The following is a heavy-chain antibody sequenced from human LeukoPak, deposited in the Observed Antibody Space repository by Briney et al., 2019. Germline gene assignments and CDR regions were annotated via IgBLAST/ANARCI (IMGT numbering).Heavy chain of an antibody. CDR2: IYYSGST. V-gene: IGHV4-59*01. D-gene: IGHD3-22*01. CDR3: ARAVSTKHYYDSSGYYFLRAFDI. J-gene: IGHJ3*02. CDR1: GGSISSYY. Sequence: SETLSLTCTVSGGSISSYYWSWIRQPPGKGLEWVGYIYYSGSTNYNPSLKSRVTISVDTSKNQFSLKLSSVTAADTAVYYCARAVSTKHYYDSSGYYFLRAFDIWGQGTMVTVSS.